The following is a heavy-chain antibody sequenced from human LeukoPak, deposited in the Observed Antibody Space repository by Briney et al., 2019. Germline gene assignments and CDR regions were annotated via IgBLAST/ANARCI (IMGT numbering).Heavy chain of an antibody. CDR2: ISGSGGST. CDR3: AKDRCSNGIGCYYYYMEV. J-gene: IGHJ6*03. Sequence: PGGSLRLSCAASGFTFSSYAMSWVRQAPGKGLEWVSGISGSGGSTYYADSVKGRFTISRDNSKNTLYLHMNSLRTEDTAVYYCAKDRCSNGIGCYYYYMEVWGKGTTVTISS. CDR1: GFTFSSYA. V-gene: IGHV3-23*01. D-gene: IGHD2-8*01.